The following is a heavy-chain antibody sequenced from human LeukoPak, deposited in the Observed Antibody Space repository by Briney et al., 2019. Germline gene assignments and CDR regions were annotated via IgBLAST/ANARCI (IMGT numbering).Heavy chain of an antibody. CDR1: GGSISIYY. CDR2: IYYSEST. D-gene: IGHD6-13*01. Sequence: WETLSLTCTVSGGSISIYYWSWLRQPPGKGLEWIGYIYYSESTNYNPSLKSRVPILEDTSKYQFFSKLSSANGPDTAVDYCAGCIPPAGYIYWGQQTVLSVS. CDR3: AGCIPPAGYIY. J-gene: IGHJ4*02. V-gene: IGHV4-59*08.